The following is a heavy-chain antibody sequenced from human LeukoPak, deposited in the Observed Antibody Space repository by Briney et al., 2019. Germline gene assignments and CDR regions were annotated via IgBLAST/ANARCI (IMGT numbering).Heavy chain of an antibody. V-gene: IGHV1-18*01. CDR3: ARDGPYSSSSLYYYYGMDV. CDR1: GYTFTSYG. Sequence: ASVKVSCKASGYTFTSYGISWVRQAPGQGLEWMGWISAYNGNTNYAQKLQGRVTMTTDTSTSTAYMELRSLRSDDTAVYYCARDGPYSSSSLYYYYGMDVWGQGTTVTVSS. CDR2: ISAYNGNT. J-gene: IGHJ6*02. D-gene: IGHD6-13*01.